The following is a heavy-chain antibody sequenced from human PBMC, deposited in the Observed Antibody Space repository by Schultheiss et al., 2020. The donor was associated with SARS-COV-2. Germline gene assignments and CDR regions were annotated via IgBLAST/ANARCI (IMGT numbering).Heavy chain of an antibody. CDR1: GGSISSGDYY. Sequence: SETLSLTCTVSGGSISSGDYYWSWIRQPPGKGLEWIGEIYHSGSTNYNPSLKSRVTISVDKSKNQFSLKLSSVTAADTAVYYCANSAAGTSEYFQHWGQGTLVTVSS. V-gene: IGHV4-39*07. J-gene: IGHJ1*01. CDR3: ANSAAGTSEYFQH. D-gene: IGHD6-13*01. CDR2: IYHSGST.